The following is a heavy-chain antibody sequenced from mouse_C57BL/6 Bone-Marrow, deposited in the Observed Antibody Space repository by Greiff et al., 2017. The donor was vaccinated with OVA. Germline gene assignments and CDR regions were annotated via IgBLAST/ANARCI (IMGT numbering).Heavy chain of an antibody. CDR3: ARGDTTVVAPYYFDY. CDR1: GFTFSSYS. Sequence: EVKLVESGGGLVKPGGSLKLSCAASGFTFSSYSMSWVRQTPEKRLEWVATISDGGSYTYYPDNVKGRFTISRDNAKNNLYLQMSHLKSEDTAMYYCARGDTTVVAPYYFDYWGQGTTLTVSS. CDR2: ISDGGSYT. J-gene: IGHJ2*01. D-gene: IGHD1-1*01. V-gene: IGHV5-4*03.